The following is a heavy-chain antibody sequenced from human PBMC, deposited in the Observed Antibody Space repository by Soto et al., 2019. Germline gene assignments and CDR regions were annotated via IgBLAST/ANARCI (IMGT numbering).Heavy chain of an antibody. CDR3: ARGTGWGSYRQARYYYMDV. V-gene: IGHV4-34*01. D-gene: IGHD3-16*02. CDR1: GGSFSGYY. Sequence: QVQLQQWGAGLLKPSETLSLTCAVYGGSFSGYYWSWIRQPPGKGLEWIGEINHSGSTNYNPSLKSRVTISVDTSKNKFSLKLSSVTAADTAVYYCARGTGWGSYRQARYYYMDVWGKGTTVTVSS. CDR2: INHSGST. J-gene: IGHJ6*03.